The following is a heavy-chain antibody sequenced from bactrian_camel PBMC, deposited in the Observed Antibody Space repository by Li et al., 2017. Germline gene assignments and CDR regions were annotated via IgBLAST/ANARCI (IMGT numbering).Heavy chain of an antibody. CDR2: LYAGFGIT. CDR3: AAKATDCSQWNAYCYDY. CDR1: GSCV. D-gene: IGHD3*01. V-gene: IGHV3S40*01. J-gene: IGHJ4*01. Sequence: VQLVESGGGSVQAGGSLRLSCVSSGSCVGWFRQAPGKEREGVAALYAGFGITYYSNSVEGRFTISQYSADTVYLQMDSLEPEDTGMYFCAAKATDCSQWNAYCYDYWGPGTQVTVS.